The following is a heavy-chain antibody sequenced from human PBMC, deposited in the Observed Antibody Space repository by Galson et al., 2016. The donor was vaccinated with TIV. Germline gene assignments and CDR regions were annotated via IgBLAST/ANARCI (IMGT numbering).Heavy chain of an antibody. CDR2: IIPLFGEA. CDR3: AKCRNTAMDTYYYYYGLDV. CDR1: GGTFSSFV. V-gene: IGHV1-69*13. Sequence: SVKVSSKASGGTFSSFVVTWVRQAPGQGLEWLGGIIPLFGEAHYAQKFQGRVTISADESTSTVYMELRSLRFGDTAMYYCAKCRNTAMDTYYYYYGLDVWGQGTTVTVSS. J-gene: IGHJ6*02. D-gene: IGHD5-18*01.